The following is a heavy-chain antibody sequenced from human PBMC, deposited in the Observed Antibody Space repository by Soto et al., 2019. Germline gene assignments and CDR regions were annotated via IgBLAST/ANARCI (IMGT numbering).Heavy chain of an antibody. V-gene: IGHV3-33*01. Sequence: QVQLVESGGGVVQPGRSLRLSCAASGFTFSSYGMHWVRQAPGKGLEWVAVIWYDGSNKYYADSVKGRFTISRDNSKNTLYLQMNSLRAEDTAVYYCARDRGYSSPVDYWGQGTLVTVSS. J-gene: IGHJ4*02. CDR3: ARDRGYSSPVDY. D-gene: IGHD6-13*01. CDR1: GFTFSSYG. CDR2: IWYDGSNK.